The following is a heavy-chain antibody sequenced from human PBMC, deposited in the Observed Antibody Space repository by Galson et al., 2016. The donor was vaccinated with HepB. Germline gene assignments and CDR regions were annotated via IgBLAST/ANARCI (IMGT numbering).Heavy chain of an antibody. CDR2: IYYSGST. J-gene: IGHJ3*02. CDR1: GGSISSSSYY. V-gene: IGHV4-39*01. CDR3: ARHPGPTHAFDI. Sequence: SETLSLTCTVSGGSISSSSYYWGWIRQPPGKGLEWIGSIYYSGSTYYNPSVKSRVTISVDTSKNQFSLKLSSVTAADTAVYYCARHPGPTHAFDIWGQGTMVTVSS.